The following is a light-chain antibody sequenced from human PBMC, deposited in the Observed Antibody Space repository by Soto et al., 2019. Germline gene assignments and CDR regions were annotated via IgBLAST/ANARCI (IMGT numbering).Light chain of an antibody. CDR1: SSNIGTES. V-gene: IGLV1-44*01. CDR3: AAWDDSLNGYV. CDR2: SYN. Sequence: QSALTQPPSTSGTPGQRVTISCAGSSSNIGTESVNWYQQLPGTAPKLLIYSYNQRPSGVPDRFSGSKSGTSASLAISGLQSEDEADYICAAWDDSLNGYVFGLGTKVTGL. J-gene: IGLJ1*01.